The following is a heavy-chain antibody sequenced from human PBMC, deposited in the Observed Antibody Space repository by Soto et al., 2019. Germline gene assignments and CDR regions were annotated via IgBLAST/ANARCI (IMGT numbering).Heavy chain of an antibody. CDR3: ARTLIVAVVARTLTWFDP. Sequence: ASVKVSCKASGYTFTSYGISWVRQAPGQGLEWMGWISAYNGNTNYAQKLQGRVTMTTDTSTSTAYMELRSLRSDDTAVYYCARTLIVAVVARTLTWFDPWGQGTLVTVSS. V-gene: IGHV1-18*01. CDR2: ISAYNGNT. J-gene: IGHJ5*02. CDR1: GYTFTSYG. D-gene: IGHD2-15*01.